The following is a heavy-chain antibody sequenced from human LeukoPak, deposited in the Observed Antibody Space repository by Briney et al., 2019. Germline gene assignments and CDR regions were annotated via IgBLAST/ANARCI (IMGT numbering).Heavy chain of an antibody. CDR2: IIPIFGTA. CDR1: GGTFSSYA. Sequence: SVKVSCKASGGTFSSYAISWVRQAPGQGLEWMGGIIPIFGTANYAQKFQGRVTITAGESTSTAYMELSSLRSEDTAVYYCASPKERDYYDSSGYYYFFDWGQGTLVTVSS. D-gene: IGHD3-22*01. CDR3: ASPKERDYYDSSGYYYFFD. V-gene: IGHV1-69*13. J-gene: IGHJ4*02.